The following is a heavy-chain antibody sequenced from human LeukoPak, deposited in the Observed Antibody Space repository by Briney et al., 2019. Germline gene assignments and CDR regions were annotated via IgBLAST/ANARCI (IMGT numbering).Heavy chain of an antibody. Sequence: GGSLRLSCAASGFTFDDYGMSWVRQAPGKGLEWVSGINWNGGSTGYADSVKGRFTISRDNAKNSLYLQMNSLRAEDTALYYCASVGYDSSGYYYVDYWGQGTPVTVSS. CDR2: INWNGGST. J-gene: IGHJ4*02. CDR3: ASVGYDSSGYYYVDY. D-gene: IGHD3-22*01. V-gene: IGHV3-20*04. CDR1: GFTFDDYG.